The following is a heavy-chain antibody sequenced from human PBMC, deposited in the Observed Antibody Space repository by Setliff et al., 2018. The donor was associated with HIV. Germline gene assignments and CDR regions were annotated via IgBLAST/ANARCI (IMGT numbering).Heavy chain of an antibody. V-gene: IGHV4-61*02. CDR3: ARDPWVRGVIMAPDY. CDR1: GGSISSGSYY. Sequence: PSETLSLTCSVSGGSISSGSYYWSWIRQPAGKGPEWIGRIYTSGNTNYNPFLKSRVTISVDTSKNQFSLKLSSVTAADTAVYYCARDPWVRGVIMAPDYWGQGTLVTVSS. J-gene: IGHJ4*02. CDR2: IYTSGNT. D-gene: IGHD3-10*01.